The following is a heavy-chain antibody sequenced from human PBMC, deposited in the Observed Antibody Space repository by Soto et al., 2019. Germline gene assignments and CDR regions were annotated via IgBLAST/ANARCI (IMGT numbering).Heavy chain of an antibody. CDR2: ISGSGGST. J-gene: IGHJ4*02. V-gene: IGHV3-23*01. CDR1: GFTFSSYA. Sequence: EVQLLESGGGLVQPGGSLRLSCAASGFTFSSYAMSWVRQAPGQGLEWVSAISGSGGSTYYADSVKGRFNISRDNSKNTLYRQMNSLRAEDTAVYYWAKVASVFVVVDYGGQVTVVAFSS. D-gene: IGHD2-2*01. CDR3: AKVASVFVVVDY.